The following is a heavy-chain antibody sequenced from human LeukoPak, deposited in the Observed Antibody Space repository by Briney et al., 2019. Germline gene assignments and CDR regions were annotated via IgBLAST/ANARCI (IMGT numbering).Heavy chain of an antibody. CDR3: ARDDGAVAGIGFNWFDP. D-gene: IGHD6-19*01. Sequence: SETLSLTCTVSGGSISSYYWSWIRQPAGEGLEWIGRIYTSGSTNYNPSLKSRVTMSVDTSKNQFSLKLSSVTAADTAVYYCARDDGAVAGIGFNWFDPWGQGTLVTVSS. V-gene: IGHV4-4*07. CDR1: GGSISSYY. CDR2: IYTSGST. J-gene: IGHJ5*02.